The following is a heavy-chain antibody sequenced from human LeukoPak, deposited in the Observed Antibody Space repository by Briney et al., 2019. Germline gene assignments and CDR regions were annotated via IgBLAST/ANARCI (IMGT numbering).Heavy chain of an antibody. Sequence: SETPSLTCTVSGGSISSSSYYWGWLRQPPGKGLEWIGTIYYSGSTYYSPSLKSRVTISVDTSQNQFSLTVNSVTAADTAVYYCARLYYYYYYMDVWGKGTTVTVSS. CDR2: IYYSGST. V-gene: IGHV4-39*01. CDR3: ARLYYYYYYMDV. CDR1: GGSISSSSYY. J-gene: IGHJ6*03.